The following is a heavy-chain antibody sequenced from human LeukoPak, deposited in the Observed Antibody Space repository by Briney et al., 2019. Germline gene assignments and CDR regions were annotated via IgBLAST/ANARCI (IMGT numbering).Heavy chain of an antibody. CDR1: GFIFEDYA. CDR2: ISWNSGSI. J-gene: IGHJ3*02. V-gene: IGHV3-9*01. Sequence: GGSLRLSCAASGFIFEDYAMHWVRHAPGKGLEWVSKISWNSGSIAYADSVKGRFTISRDNAKNTLYLQMNSLRAEDTAVYYCARDNPNYSKGAIDIWGQGTMVTVSS. D-gene: IGHD1-7*01. CDR3: ARDNPNYSKGAIDI.